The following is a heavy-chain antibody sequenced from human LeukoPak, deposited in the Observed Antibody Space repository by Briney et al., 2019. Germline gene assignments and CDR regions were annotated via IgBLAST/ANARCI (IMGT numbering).Heavy chain of an antibody. V-gene: IGHV3-30-3*01. Sequence: PGGSLRLSCAASGFTFSSYAMHWVRQAPGKGLEWVAVISYDGSNKYYADSVKGRFTISRDNSKNTLYLQMNSLRAEDTAVYYCARGFGGNRFDYWGQGTLVTVSS. CDR1: GFTFSSYA. CDR2: ISYDGSNK. J-gene: IGHJ4*02. CDR3: ARGFGGNRFDY. D-gene: IGHD4-23*01.